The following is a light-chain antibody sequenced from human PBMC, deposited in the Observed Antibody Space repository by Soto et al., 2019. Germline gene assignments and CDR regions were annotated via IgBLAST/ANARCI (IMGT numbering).Light chain of an antibody. V-gene: IGLV2-14*03. J-gene: IGLJ2*01. CDR3: MSYVGGNSVA. Sequence: QAVLTQPASVSGSPGQSITISCTGTSSDIGDYKYVSWYQQHPGNPPKLIFYDVSDRPSGVSNRFSGSKSGNTASLTISGLQGEDEADYYCMSYVGGNSVAFGGGTKLTVL. CDR1: SSDIGDYKY. CDR2: DVS.